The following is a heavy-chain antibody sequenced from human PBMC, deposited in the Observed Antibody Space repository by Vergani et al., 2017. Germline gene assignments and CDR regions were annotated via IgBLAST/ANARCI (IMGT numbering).Heavy chain of an antibody. Sequence: QVQLVQSGAEVKKPGSSVKVSCKASGGTFSSYAISWVRQAPGQGLGWRGGIIPSLGTANYAQKFQGRVTITADKSTSTAYMELSSLRSEDTAVYYCARNGPPDWATGQSFDYWGQGTLVTVSS. CDR2: IIPSLGTA. V-gene: IGHV1-69*06. CDR3: ARNGPPDWATGQSFDY. J-gene: IGHJ4*02. CDR1: GGTFSSYA. D-gene: IGHD3/OR15-3a*01.